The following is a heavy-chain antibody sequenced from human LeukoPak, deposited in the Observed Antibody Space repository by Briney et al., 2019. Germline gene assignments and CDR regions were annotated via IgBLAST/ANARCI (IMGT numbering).Heavy chain of an antibody. CDR3: ARAQRSIFGVGPLDV. Sequence: ASVKVSCKASGYTFTGYYMHWVRQAPGQGLEWMGWINPNSGGTNYAQKFQGRVTMTRDTSISTAYMELSRLRSDDTAVYYCARAQRSIFGVGPLDVWGKGTTVTVAS. CDR2: INPNSGGT. V-gene: IGHV1-2*02. D-gene: IGHD3-3*01. CDR1: GYTFTGYY. J-gene: IGHJ6*04.